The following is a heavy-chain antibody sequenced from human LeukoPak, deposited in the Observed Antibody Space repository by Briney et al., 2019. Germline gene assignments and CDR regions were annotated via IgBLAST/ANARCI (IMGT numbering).Heavy chain of an antibody. Sequence: GGSLRLSCAASGFTFSSYAMSWVHQAPGKGLEWVSAISGSGGSTYYADSVKGRFTISRDNSKNTLYLQMNSLRAEDTAVYYCATLELSTYYFDYWGQGTLVTVSS. CDR1: GFTFSSYA. CDR2: ISGSGGST. D-gene: IGHD3-16*02. J-gene: IGHJ4*02. CDR3: ATLELSTYYFDY. V-gene: IGHV3-23*01.